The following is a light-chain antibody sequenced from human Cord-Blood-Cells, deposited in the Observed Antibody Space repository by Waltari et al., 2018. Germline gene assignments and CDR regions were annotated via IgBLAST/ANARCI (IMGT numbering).Light chain of an antibody. V-gene: IGLV1-44*01. CDR1: SSNIGSNT. Sequence: QTVLTQPPSASGTPGQRVTISCSGSSSNIGSNTVNWYQQLPGTAPKLLIYSNNQRPSGVPDRCSGSRAGTSASLSISGLQSEDEADYYCAAWDDSLNGWVFGGGTKLTFL. J-gene: IGLJ3*02. CDR2: SNN. CDR3: AAWDDSLNGWV.